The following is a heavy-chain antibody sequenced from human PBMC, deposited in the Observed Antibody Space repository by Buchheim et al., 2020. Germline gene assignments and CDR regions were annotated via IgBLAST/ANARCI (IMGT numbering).Heavy chain of an antibody. V-gene: IGHV4-34*01. Sequence: QVQLQQWGTGLLKPSETLSLTCAVYGGSFSTYYWNWIRQPPGKGLEWIGELNHSGTTNSNPSLKSRVTKSVDTSKNQFYLKLSSVTAADTAVYYCAIDGYCSGGSCSYWGQGTL. D-gene: IGHD2-15*01. CDR3: AIDGYCSGGSCSY. J-gene: IGHJ4*02. CDR2: LNHSGTT. CDR1: GGSFSTYY.